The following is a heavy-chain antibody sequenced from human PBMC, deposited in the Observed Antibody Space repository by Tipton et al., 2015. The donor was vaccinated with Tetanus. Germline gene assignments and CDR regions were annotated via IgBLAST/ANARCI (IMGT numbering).Heavy chain of an antibody. V-gene: IGHV4-59*01. D-gene: IGHD5-24*01. J-gene: IGHJ4*02. Sequence: LRLSCTVSSGSIDSYYWSWIRQPPGKGLEWIGYISYSGSSEYNPSLKSRVTVSEDTSKCQFSLKLSSVTAADAAVYFCARDDGYTGLNSWGQGVLVAVST. CDR1: SGSIDSYY. CDR3: ARDDGYTGLNS. CDR2: ISYSGSS.